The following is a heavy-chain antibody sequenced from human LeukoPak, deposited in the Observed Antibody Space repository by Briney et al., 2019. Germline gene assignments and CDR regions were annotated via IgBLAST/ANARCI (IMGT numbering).Heavy chain of an antibody. Sequence: GGSLRLSCAASGFTFSNAWMSWVRQAPGKGLEWVGRIKSNTDGGTADYAAPVKDRVTISRDDSKNTLYLQMNSLKTEDTAVYYCTTDPRNGYYFDYWGQGTLATVSS. V-gene: IGHV3-15*01. J-gene: IGHJ4*02. CDR2: IKSNTDGGTA. D-gene: IGHD1-1*01. CDR1: GFTFSNAW. CDR3: TTDPRNGYYFDY.